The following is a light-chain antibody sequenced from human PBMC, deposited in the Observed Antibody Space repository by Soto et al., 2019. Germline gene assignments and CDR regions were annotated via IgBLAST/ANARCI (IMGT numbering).Light chain of an antibody. Sequence: QSVLTQPPSVSAAPGQKVTISCSGSSPNIGNNYVSWYQQFPGAGPRLLIYETNGRPSGTPDRFSGFKSGTSATLGITGLQAEDEADYYCSSYTSSNTVFGGGTKVTVL. CDR2: ETN. CDR1: SPNIGNNY. V-gene: IGLV1-51*01. J-gene: IGLJ3*02. CDR3: SSYTSSNTV.